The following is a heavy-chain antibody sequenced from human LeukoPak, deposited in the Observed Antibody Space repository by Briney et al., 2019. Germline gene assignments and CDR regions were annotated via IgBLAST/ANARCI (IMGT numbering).Heavy chain of an antibody. Sequence: PSETLSLTCAVYGGSFSGYYWSWIRQPPGKGLEWIGYIFYSGSSNYNPSLKSRVTISVDTSENQVSLKLSSVTAADTAVYYCARQRSYGPEPYDYWGQGTLVTVSS. CDR3: ARQRSYGPEPYDY. CDR2: IFYSGSS. D-gene: IGHD5-18*01. V-gene: IGHV4-34*11. J-gene: IGHJ4*02. CDR1: GGSFSGYY.